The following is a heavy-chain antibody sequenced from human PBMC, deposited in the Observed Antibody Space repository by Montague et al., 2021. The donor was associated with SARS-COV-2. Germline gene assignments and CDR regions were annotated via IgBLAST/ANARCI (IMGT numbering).Heavy chain of an antibody. Sequence: RIYYSGSTYYNPSLTSRLTLSVDTSKNQFSLRLTSVTASDTAVYYCARDTRSSMLIESQGYVMDVWGQGTTVTVAS. CDR2: IYYSGST. V-gene: IGHV4-39*07. J-gene: IGHJ6*02. D-gene: IGHD2/OR15-2a*01. CDR3: ARDTRSSMLIESQGYVMDV.